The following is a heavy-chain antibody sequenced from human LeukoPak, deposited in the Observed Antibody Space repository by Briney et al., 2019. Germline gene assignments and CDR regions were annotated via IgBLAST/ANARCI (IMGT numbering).Heavy chain of an antibody. CDR2: INPNSGGT. CDR3: ARRLDGDYELDY. V-gene: IGHV1-2*02. D-gene: IGHD4-17*01. Sequence: ASVKVSCKASGYTFTGYYMHWARQAPGQGLEWMGWINPNSGGTNYAQKFQGRVTMTRDTSISTAYMELSRLRSDDTAVYYCARRLDGDYELDYWGQGTLVTVSS. CDR1: GYTFTGYY. J-gene: IGHJ4*02.